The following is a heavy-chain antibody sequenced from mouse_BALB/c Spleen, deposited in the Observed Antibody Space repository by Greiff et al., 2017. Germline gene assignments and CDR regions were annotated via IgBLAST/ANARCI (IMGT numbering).Heavy chain of an antibody. CDR3: ARGWGYYAMDY. CDR1: GFSLTSYG. Sequence: VHLVESGPGLVAPSQSLSITCTVSGFSLTSYGVHWVRQPPGKGLEWLGVIWAGGSTNYNSALMSRLSISKDNSKSQVFLKMNSLQTDDTAMYYCARGWGYYAMDYWGQGTSVTVSS. D-gene: IGHD2-3*01. J-gene: IGHJ4*01. CDR2: IWAGGST. V-gene: IGHV2-9*02.